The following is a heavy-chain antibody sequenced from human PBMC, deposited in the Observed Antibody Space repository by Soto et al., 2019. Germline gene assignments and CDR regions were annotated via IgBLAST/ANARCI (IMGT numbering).Heavy chain of an antibody. Sequence: QLQLQESGPGLVKPSETLSLTCTVYGGSISSCSYYWAWIRPPPGKWLEWIGSIYYSGSTYYNPPLKIPVDISVDTSKNQFSLQLSSVTAADSAVSYCARLAVLRFLEWDYWGQGTLVTVSS. CDR1: GGSISSCSYY. CDR3: ARLAVLRFLEWDY. D-gene: IGHD3-3*01. V-gene: IGHV4-39*01. J-gene: IGHJ4*02. CDR2: IYYSGST.